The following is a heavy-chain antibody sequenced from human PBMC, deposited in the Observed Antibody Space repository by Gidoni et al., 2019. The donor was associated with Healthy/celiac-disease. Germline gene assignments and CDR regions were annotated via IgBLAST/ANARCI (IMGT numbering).Heavy chain of an antibody. CDR2: IIPIFGTA. D-gene: IGHD3-10*01. V-gene: IGHV1-69*01. J-gene: IGHJ6*02. CDR1: GGTFSSYD. CDR3: ARDIGFYGSGSYGLSYGMDV. Sequence: QVQLVQSGAEVKKPGSSVKVSCKASGGTFSSYDISWVRQAPGQGLEWMGGIIPIFGTANYAQKFQGRVTITADESTSTAYMELSSLRSEDTAVYYCARDIGFYGSGSYGLSYGMDVWGQGTTVTVSS.